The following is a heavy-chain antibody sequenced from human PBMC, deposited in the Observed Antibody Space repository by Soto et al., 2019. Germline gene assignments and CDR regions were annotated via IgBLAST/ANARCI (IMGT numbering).Heavy chain of an antibody. CDR2: ISSSSSYI. V-gene: IGHV3-21*01. CDR1: GFTFSSYS. CDR3: ARSTNWNLPYGMGV. Sequence: PGGSLRLSCAASGFTFSSYSMNWVRQAPGKGLEWVSSISSSSSYIYYADSVKGRFTISRDNAKNSLYLQMNSLRAEDTAVYYCARSTNWNLPYGMGVWGQGTTVTVSS. D-gene: IGHD1-20*01. J-gene: IGHJ6*02.